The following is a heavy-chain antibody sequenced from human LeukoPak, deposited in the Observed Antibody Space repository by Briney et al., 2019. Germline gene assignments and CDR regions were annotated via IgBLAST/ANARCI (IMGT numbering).Heavy chain of an antibody. J-gene: IGHJ4*02. CDR1: GFTFSSYS. Sequence: GGSLRLSCAASGFTFSSYSMNWVRQAPGKGLEWVSSISGISSYKYHADSLKGRFTISRDNAKNSLYLQINSLRAEDTALYYCARDRKFRIVGTSQHYFDYWGQGTLVTVSS. CDR2: ISGISSYK. CDR3: ARDRKFRIVGTSQHYFDY. V-gene: IGHV3-21*01. D-gene: IGHD1-26*01.